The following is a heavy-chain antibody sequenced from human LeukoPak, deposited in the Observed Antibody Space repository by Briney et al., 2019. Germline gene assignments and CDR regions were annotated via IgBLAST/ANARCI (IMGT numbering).Heavy chain of an antibody. CDR1: GFTFSSYE. CDR3: ASHSVGATNIFSL. J-gene: IGHJ4*02. Sequence: GGSLRLSCAASGFTFSSYEMNWVRQAPGKGLEWVSYISSSGSTIYYADSVKGRFTISRDNAKNSLYLQMNGLRAEDTAVYYCASHSVGATNIFSLWGRGTLVTVSS. D-gene: IGHD1-26*01. V-gene: IGHV3-48*03. CDR2: ISSSGSTI.